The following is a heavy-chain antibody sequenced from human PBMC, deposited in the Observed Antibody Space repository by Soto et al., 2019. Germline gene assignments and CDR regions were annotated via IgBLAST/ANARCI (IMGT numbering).Heavy chain of an antibody. Sequence: QVQLQESGPGLVKPSGTLSLTCAVSGGSISSTNWWTWVRQSPGRGLEWIGEIYHSGTTNYSTSLKSRVNIAVDMSTNHLSLTLISVTAADTAVYYCAFPATADFDYWGKGILVTVSS. CDR2: IYHSGTT. J-gene: IGHJ4*02. CDR3: AFPATADFDY. D-gene: IGHD6-13*01. V-gene: IGHV4-4*02. CDR1: GGSISSTNW.